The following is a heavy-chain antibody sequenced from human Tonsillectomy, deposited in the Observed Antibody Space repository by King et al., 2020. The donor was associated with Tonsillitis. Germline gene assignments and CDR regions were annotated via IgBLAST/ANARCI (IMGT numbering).Heavy chain of an antibody. CDR2: ISSSSSYI. V-gene: IGHV3-21*01. CDR3: ARVAPGSQYDY. CDR1: DFTFSSYS. D-gene: IGHD2-21*01. Sequence: VQLVESGGGLVKPGGSLRLSCAASDFTFSSYSMNWVRQAPGKGLEWVSFISSSSSYIYYADSVKGRFTXSRDNAKNSLYLQMNSLRAEDTAVYYCARVAPGSQYDYWGQXXLVTVSS. J-gene: IGHJ4*02.